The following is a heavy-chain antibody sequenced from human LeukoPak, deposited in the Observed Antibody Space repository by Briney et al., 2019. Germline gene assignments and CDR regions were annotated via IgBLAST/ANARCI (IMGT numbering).Heavy chain of an antibody. D-gene: IGHD3-3*01. Sequence: ASVKVSCKASGYTFNSYGISWVRQAPGQGLEWMGWISAYNGNTNYAQKLQGRVTMTTDTSTSTAYMELRSLRSDDTAVYYCARDGLQPYDFWSGYSRSYYGMDVWGQGTTVTVSS. CDR1: GYTFNSYG. CDR3: ARDGLQPYDFWSGYSRSYYGMDV. J-gene: IGHJ6*02. V-gene: IGHV1-18*01. CDR2: ISAYNGNT.